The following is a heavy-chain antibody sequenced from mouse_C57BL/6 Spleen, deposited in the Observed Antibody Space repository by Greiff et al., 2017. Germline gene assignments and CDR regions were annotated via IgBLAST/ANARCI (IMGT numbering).Heavy chain of an antibody. J-gene: IGHJ2*01. D-gene: IGHD1-1*01. CDR1: GYTFTDYE. CDR2: IDPETGGT. Sequence: QVQLQQSGAELVRPGASVTLSCKASGYTFTDYEMHWVKQTPVHGLEWIGAIDPETGGTAYNQKFKGKAILTADKSSSTAYMELRSLTSEDSAVYYCKREGITAVVEYYFDYWGQGTTLTVSS. V-gene: IGHV1-15*01. CDR3: KREGITAVVEYYFDY.